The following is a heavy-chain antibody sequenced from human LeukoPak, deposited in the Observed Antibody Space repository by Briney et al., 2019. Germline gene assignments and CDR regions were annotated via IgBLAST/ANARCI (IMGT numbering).Heavy chain of an antibody. CDR1: GYTLTDYY. D-gene: IGHD3-10*02. J-gene: IGHJ6*03. Sequence: ASVKVSCKASGYTLTDYYIHWVRQAPGQGLEWMGWINPNSGDTNYAQKFQGRVTMTRDTSISTVYMELRRLRSDDTAVYHCARDLFGLVGYMDVWGKGTTVTVSS. CDR3: ARDLFGLVGYMDV. V-gene: IGHV1-2*02. CDR2: INPNSGDT.